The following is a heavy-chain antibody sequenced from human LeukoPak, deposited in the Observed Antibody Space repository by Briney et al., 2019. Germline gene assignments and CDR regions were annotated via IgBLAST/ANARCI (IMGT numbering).Heavy chain of an antibody. D-gene: IGHD5-24*01. CDR3: ARAKVEMATKSGFDY. Sequence: PGWSLRLSCAASGFTFSDYYMSWIRQAPGKGLEWVSYISSSSSYTNYADSVKGRFTISRDNAKNSLYLQMNSLRAEDTAVYYCARAKVEMATKSGFDYWGQGTLVTVSS. V-gene: IGHV3-11*06. CDR1: GFTFSDYY. CDR2: ISSSSSYT. J-gene: IGHJ4*02.